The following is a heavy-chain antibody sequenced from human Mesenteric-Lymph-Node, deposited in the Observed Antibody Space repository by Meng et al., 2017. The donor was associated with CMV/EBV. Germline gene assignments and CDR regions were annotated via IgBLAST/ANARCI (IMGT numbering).Heavy chain of an antibody. CDR3: ARTRELWNGGNYFEY. CDR2: IQYDGSNG. CDR1: GFTFSSYA. Sequence: GESLKISCAASGFTFSSYALHWVRQTPGRGLEWVAFIQYDGSNGYYTDSVKGRFTISRDNSKNTLSLQMNSLRVEDTAVYYCARTRELWNGGNYFEYWGQGTLVTVSS. D-gene: IGHD1-26*01. J-gene: IGHJ4*02. V-gene: IGHV3-30*02.